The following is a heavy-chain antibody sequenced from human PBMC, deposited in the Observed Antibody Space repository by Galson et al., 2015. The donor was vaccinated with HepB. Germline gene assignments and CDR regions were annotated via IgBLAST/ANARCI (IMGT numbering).Heavy chain of an antibody. D-gene: IGHD1-26*01. V-gene: IGHV3-30*18. J-gene: IGHJ4*02. Sequence: SLRLSCAASGFTFSSYGMHWVRQAPGKGLEWVAVISYDGSNKYYADSVKGRFTISRDNSKNTLYLQMNSLRAEDTAVYYCAKDIVRWELLEHYFDYWGQGTLVTVSS. CDR1: GFTFSSYG. CDR2: ISYDGSNK. CDR3: AKDIVRWELLEHYFDY.